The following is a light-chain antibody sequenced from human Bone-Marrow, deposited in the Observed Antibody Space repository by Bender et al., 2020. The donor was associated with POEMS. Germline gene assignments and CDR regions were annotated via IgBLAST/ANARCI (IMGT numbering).Light chain of an antibody. CDR2: EVT. CDR1: SSDVGGYKY. CDR3: CALAGMIHVV. J-gene: IGLJ2*01. V-gene: IGLV2-8*01. Sequence: QSALTQPPSASGSPGQSVTISCTGTSSDVGGYKYVSWYQQYPAKAPQLIIYEVTKRPSGVPDRFSGTKSGNTASLTVSVLQAEDDANYYSCALAGMIHVVLRGGTMLHVL.